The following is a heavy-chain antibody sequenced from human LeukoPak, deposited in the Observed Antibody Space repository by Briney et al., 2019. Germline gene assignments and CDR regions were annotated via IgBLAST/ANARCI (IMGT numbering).Heavy chain of an antibody. Sequence: PGGSLRLSCAASGFTFSSYAMSWVRQAPGKGLECISGFSGSGGSTYYADSVKGRFTISRDNSKNTLYLQMNSLRAEDTAVYYCARVTLWGSGSYLAYYYMDVWGKGTTVTVSS. CDR2: FSGSGGST. CDR1: GFTFSSYA. J-gene: IGHJ6*03. D-gene: IGHD3-10*01. V-gene: IGHV3-23*01. CDR3: ARVTLWGSGSYLAYYYMDV.